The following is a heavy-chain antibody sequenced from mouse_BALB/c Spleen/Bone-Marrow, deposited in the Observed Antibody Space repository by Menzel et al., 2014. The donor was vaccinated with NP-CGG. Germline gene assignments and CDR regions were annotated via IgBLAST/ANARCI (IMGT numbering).Heavy chain of an antibody. D-gene: IGHD1-1*01. Sequence: VHLVESGPGLVQPSQSLSITCTVSGFSLTSYGVHWVRQSPGKGLEWLGVIWSGGSKDYNAVFISRLSISKDNSKSQVFFKMNSLQANDTAIYYCTRVYNYGPMDYWGQGTSVTVSS. CDR3: TRVYNYGPMDY. J-gene: IGHJ4*01. CDR2: IWSGGSK. CDR1: GFSLTSYG. V-gene: IGHV2-2*02.